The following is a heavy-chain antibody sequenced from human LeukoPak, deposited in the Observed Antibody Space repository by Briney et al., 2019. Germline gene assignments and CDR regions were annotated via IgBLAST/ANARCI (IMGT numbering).Heavy chain of an antibody. V-gene: IGHV1-69*05. J-gene: IGHJ4*02. D-gene: IGHD1-20*01. CDR1: GGTFSSYA. CDR3: ATGYNWNYFDY. Sequence: GASVRVSCKASGGTFSSYAISWVRQAPGQGVEWMGGIIPIFGTANYAQKFQGRVTITTNESTSTAYMELSSLRSEDTAVYYCATGYNWNYFDYWGQGTLVTVSS. CDR2: IIPIFGTA.